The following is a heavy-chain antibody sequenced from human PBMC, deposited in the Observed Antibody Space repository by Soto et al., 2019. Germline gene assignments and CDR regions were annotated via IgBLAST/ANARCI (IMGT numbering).Heavy chain of an antibody. J-gene: IGHJ4*02. CDR1: GFSFSISP. Sequence: ESVGGVVQPGRSLRLSCAASGFSFSISPMHWVRQAPGKGPEWVALISYDGTNKFYADSVKGRFTISRDNSKSTLYLQVDSVRPEDAAVYYCARDPKTSGGQHWAFNYFDSWGQGTLVTVSS. CDR3: ARDPKTSGGQHWAFNYFDS. CDR2: ISYDGTNK. V-gene: IGHV3-30-3*01. D-gene: IGHD7-27*01.